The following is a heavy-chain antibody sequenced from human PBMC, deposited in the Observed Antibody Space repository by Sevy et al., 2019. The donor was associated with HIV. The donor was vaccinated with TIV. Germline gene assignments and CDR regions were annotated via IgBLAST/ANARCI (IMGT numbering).Heavy chain of an antibody. Sequence: SETLSLTCVVYTGSFSGYYWSWIRQPPGKGLEWIGEINHSGSTNYNPSLKSRVTISADTSKNQFSLKLSSVTAADTAVYYCATRRGHLSFDYRGQGTLVTVSS. J-gene: IGHJ4*02. CDR2: INHSGST. V-gene: IGHV4-34*01. CDR1: TGSFSGYY. CDR3: ATRRGHLSFDY.